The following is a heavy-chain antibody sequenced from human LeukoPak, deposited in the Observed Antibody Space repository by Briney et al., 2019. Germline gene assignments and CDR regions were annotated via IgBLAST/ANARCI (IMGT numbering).Heavy chain of an antibody. CDR1: GGSFSVYY. V-gene: IGHV4-34*01. J-gene: IGHJ6*02. CDR3: ARDQVVMITFGGVIEQRYYGMDV. Sequence: SETLSLTCAVYGGSFSVYYWRWIRQPPGKGLEWIGEINHSGSNNYNPSLKSRVTISVDTSKNQFSLKLSSVTAADTAVYYCARDQVVMITFGGVIEQRYYGMDVWGQGTTVTVSS. CDR2: INHSGSN. D-gene: IGHD3-16*02.